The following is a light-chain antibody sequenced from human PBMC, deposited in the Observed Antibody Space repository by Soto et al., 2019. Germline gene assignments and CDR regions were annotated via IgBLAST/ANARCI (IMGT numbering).Light chain of an antibody. CDR1: QTVSSSF. CDR2: AAS. CDR3: QQYGNSPQT. V-gene: IGKV3-20*01. Sequence: EIVLTQSPGTLSLSPGERATLSCRASQTVSSSFLAWYQQTPGQAPRLLIYAASSRATGIPDRFSGSGSGTDFTLTISRLEPEDFAVYYCQQYGNSPQTFGHGTKVDIK. J-gene: IGKJ1*01.